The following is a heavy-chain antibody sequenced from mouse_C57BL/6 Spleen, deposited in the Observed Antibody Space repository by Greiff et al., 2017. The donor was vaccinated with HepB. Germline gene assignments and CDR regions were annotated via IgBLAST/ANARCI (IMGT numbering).Heavy chain of an antibody. CDR3: ARVYDYPPYAMDY. Sequence: EVKLQESGPGLAKPSQTLSLTCSVTGYSITSDYWNWIRKFPGNKLEYMGYISYSGSTYYNPSLKSRISITRDTSKNQYYLQLNSVTTDDTATYYCARVYDYPPYAMDYWGQGTSVTVSS. CDR1: GYSITSDY. D-gene: IGHD2-4*01. V-gene: IGHV3-8*01. J-gene: IGHJ4*01. CDR2: ISYSGST.